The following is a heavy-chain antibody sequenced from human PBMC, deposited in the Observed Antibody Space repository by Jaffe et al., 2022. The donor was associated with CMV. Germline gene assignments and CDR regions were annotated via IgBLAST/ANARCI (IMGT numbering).Heavy chain of an antibody. J-gene: IGHJ4*02. CDR2: IDWDDDK. CDR1: GFSLSTSGMC. Sequence: QVTLRESGPALVKPTQTLTLTCTFSGFSLSTSGMCVSWIRQPPGKALEWLALIDWDDDKYYSTSLKTRLTISKDTSKNQVVLTMTNMDPVDTATYYCARTRKSYYYDSSGYLTPFDYWGQGTLVTVSS. CDR3: ARTRKSYYYDSSGYLTPFDY. D-gene: IGHD3-22*01. V-gene: IGHV2-70*01.